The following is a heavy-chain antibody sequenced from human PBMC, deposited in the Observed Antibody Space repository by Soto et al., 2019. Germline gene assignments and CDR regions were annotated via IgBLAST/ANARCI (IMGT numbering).Heavy chain of an antibody. CDR2: ISPNSGAT. CDR3: ARGPRTQLWLTFAH. D-gene: IGHD2-21*01. CDR1: GYTFSDYY. V-gene: IGHV1-2*02. J-gene: IGHJ1*01. Sequence: GSVKVSCKASGYTFSDYYLHWVRQAPGQGLEWMGWISPNSGATEYAPKFQGRVTMTTDTSISTAFLELASLRPDDTAIYYCARGPRTQLWLTFAHWGQGTLVTVSS.